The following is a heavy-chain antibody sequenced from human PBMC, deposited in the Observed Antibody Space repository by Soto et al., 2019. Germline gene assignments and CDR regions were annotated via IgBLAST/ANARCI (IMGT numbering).Heavy chain of an antibody. V-gene: IGHV3-30-3*01. Sequence: GGSLRLSCAASGFTFSGYAMHWVRQAPGKGLEWVALISYDGSNKYYADSVNGRFTISRDSSKNTMYLQMNSLRAEDTAVFYCARGSGGYSYYGVHVWGQGTTVTVSS. CDR3: ARGSGGYSYYGVHV. J-gene: IGHJ6*02. CDR2: ISYDGSNK. CDR1: GFTFSGYA. D-gene: IGHD3-16*01.